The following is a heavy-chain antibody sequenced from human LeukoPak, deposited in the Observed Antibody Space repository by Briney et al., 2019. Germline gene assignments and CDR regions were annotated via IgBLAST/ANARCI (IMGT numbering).Heavy chain of an antibody. J-gene: IGHJ4*02. CDR1: GFTFSYW. D-gene: IGHD2-21*02. Sequence: AGGSLRLSCVASGFTFSYWMTWVRQAPGKGLEWVANIKTDGSQIYYVDSVKGRFTISRDNAKNSLYLQMNSLRAEDTAVYYCARDAGGDGSSYFDHWGQGTLLTVSS. V-gene: IGHV3-7*01. CDR3: ARDAGGDGSSYFDH. CDR2: IKTDGSQI.